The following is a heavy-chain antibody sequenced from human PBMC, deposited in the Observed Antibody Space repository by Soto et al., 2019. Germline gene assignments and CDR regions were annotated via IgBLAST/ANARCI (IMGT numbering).Heavy chain of an antibody. V-gene: IGHV3-33*01. CDR2: IWYDGSKK. Sequence: QVRLVESGGGVVQPGRSLRLSCDAFGFTFTSHGMHWARQAPGKGLEWVAVIWYDGSKKYYADSVKGRFTISRDNAKNILYLQMNDLRVEDTALHYCARTGGGDSDFWFDPWGRGTQVTVSS. J-gene: IGHJ5*02. D-gene: IGHD4-17*01. CDR3: ARTGGGDSDFWFDP. CDR1: GFTFTSHG.